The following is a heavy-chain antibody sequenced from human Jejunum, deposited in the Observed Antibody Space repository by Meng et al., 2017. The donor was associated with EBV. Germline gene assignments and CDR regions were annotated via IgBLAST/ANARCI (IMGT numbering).Heavy chain of an antibody. CDR1: GYTFTMYD. J-gene: IGHJ4*02. CDR3: ARGRVWGSYQDY. Sequence: RFPSRSEVKKPVTDMKVSFNASGYTFTMYDINWARQATGQGLELMGWMNPNSGNTGYAQKFQGRVTMTRNTSISTAYMELSSLRSEDTAVYYCARGRVWGSYQDYWGQGTLVTVSS. CDR2: MNPNSGNT. D-gene: IGHD3-16*02. V-gene: IGHV1-8*01.